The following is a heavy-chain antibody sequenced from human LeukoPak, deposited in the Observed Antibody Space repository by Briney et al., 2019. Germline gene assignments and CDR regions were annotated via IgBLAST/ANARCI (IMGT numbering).Heavy chain of an antibody. CDR1: GFTFSTYS. V-gene: IGHV3-21*01. J-gene: IGHJ4*02. CDR2: SISSSSYI. Sequence: GGSLRLACAASGFTFSTYSMNWVRQAPGKGLEWISSSISSSSYIYYADSVKGRFTISRDNAKNSLYLQMNSMRAEDTAVYYCARDPQYCSGGSCYSFDYWGQGTLVTVSS. CDR3: ARDPQYCSGGSCYSFDY. D-gene: IGHD2-15*01.